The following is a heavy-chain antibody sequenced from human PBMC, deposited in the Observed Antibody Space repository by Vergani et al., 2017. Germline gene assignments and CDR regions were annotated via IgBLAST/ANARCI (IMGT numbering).Heavy chain of an antibody. CDR3: AKDIGIFNTIGLVDY. D-gene: IGHD3-3*02. CDR1: GFTVSSNY. CDR2: IYSGGST. V-gene: IGHV3-53*01. J-gene: IGHJ4*02. Sequence: EVQLVESGGGLIQPGGSLRLSCAASGFTVSSNYMSWVRQAPGKGLEWVSVIYSGGSTYYADSVKGRFTISRDNSKNTLYLQMNSLRAEDTALYYCAKDIGIFNTIGLVDYWGQGTLVTVSS.